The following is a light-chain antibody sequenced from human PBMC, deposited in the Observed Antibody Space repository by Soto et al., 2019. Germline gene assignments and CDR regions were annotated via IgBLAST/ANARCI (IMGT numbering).Light chain of an antibody. CDR1: QSVPSTY. Sequence: VLSQSPGRLSLSPGERATLSCRASQSVPSTYFAWYQQKSGQPPRLLISGTSNRATGIPDRFSGSGSRRDFTLTISRLEPEDFAVYFCQQFVNSPWTFGQGTKVDVK. CDR2: GTS. CDR3: QQFVNSPWT. J-gene: IGKJ1*01. V-gene: IGKV3-20*01.